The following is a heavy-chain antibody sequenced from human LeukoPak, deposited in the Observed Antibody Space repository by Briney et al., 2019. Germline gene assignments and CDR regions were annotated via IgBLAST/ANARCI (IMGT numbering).Heavy chain of an antibody. Sequence: SETLSLTCAVSGYSISSGYYWGWIRQPPGQGLEWIGEINHSGSTNYNPSLKSRVTISVDTSKNQFSLKLSSVTAADTAVYYCARGGGAAGSYWGQGTLVTVSS. CDR3: ARGGGAAGSY. CDR2: INHSGST. CDR1: GYSISSGYY. D-gene: IGHD6-13*01. V-gene: IGHV4-38-2*01. J-gene: IGHJ4*02.